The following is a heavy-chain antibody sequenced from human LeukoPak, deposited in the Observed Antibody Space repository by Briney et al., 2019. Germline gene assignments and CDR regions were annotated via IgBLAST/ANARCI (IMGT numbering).Heavy chain of an antibody. CDR1: GFTFNNYN. CDR3: ARDPYSGNYGNYYYYYMDV. J-gene: IGHJ6*03. CDR2: ITSSGAYI. Sequence: GGSLRLSCAASGFTFNNYNMNWVRQAPGKALEGVSSITSSGAYIFYADSVKGRFTISRDNAKDSLYLQMNSLGPEDTAVYYCARDPYSGNYGNYYYYYMDVWGKGATVTISS. V-gene: IGHV3-21*01. D-gene: IGHD1-26*01.